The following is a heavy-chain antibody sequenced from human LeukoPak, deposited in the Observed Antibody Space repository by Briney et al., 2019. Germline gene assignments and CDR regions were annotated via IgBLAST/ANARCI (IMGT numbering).Heavy chain of an antibody. V-gene: IGHV1-69*05. J-gene: IGHJ4*02. CDR2: IIPIFCTA. CDR3: ARQRLAYYYDSSGYPFDY. Sequence: ASVKVSCKASGGTFSSYAISWVRQAPGQGLEWMGRIIPIFCTANYAQKFQGRVTITTDESTSTAYMELSSLRSEDTAVYYCARQRLAYYYDSSGYPFDYWGQGTLVTVSS. CDR1: GGTFSSYA. D-gene: IGHD3-22*01.